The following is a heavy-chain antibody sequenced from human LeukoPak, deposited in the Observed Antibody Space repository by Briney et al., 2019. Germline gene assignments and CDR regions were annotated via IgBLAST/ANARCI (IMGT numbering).Heavy chain of an antibody. V-gene: IGHV4-59*08. CDR1: GGSISSYY. J-gene: IGHJ5*02. CDR3: ARHGALGDSSSWRPKIGFDP. CDR2: IYYSGST. D-gene: IGHD6-13*01. Sequence: PSETLSLTCTVSGGSISSYYWSWIRQPPGKGLEWIGYIYYSGSTNYNPSLKSRVTISVDTSKNQFSLKLSSVTAADTAVYYCARHGALGDSSSWRPKIGFDPWGQGTLVTVSS.